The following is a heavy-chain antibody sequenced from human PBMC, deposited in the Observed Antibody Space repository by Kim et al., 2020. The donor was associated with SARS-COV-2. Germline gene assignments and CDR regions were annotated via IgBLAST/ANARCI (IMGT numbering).Heavy chain of an antibody. CDR1: GFTVSSNY. CDR3: ARDRGSLIAAAGTAYYYYGMDV. D-gene: IGHD6-13*01. J-gene: IGHJ6*02. Sequence: GGSLRLSCAASGFTVSSNYMSWVRQAPGKGLEWVSVIYSGGSTYYADSVKGRFTISRDNSKNTLYLQMNSLRAEDTAVYYCARDRGSLIAAAGTAYYYYGMDVWGQGTTVTVSS. V-gene: IGHV3-53*01. CDR2: IYSGGST.